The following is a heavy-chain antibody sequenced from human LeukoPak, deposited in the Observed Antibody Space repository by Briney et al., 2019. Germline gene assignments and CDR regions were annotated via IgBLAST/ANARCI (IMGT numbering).Heavy chain of an antibody. D-gene: IGHD3-3*01. V-gene: IGHV3-23*01. Sequence: GGSLRLSCAASGFTFSSYGMSWVRQAPGKGLEWVSAISGSGGSTYYADSVKGRFTISRDNSKNTLYLQMNSLRAEDTAVYYCAKAPRITIFGVVLNWFDPWGQGTLVTVSS. CDR1: GFTFSSYG. J-gene: IGHJ5*02. CDR2: ISGSGGST. CDR3: AKAPRITIFGVVLNWFDP.